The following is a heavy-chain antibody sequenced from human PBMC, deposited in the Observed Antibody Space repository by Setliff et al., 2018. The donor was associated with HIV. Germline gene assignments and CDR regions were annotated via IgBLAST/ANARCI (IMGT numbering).Heavy chain of an antibody. Sequence: GSLRLSCAASGFTFGDYAMNWVRQTPGKGLEWAATINEDGTKKYYGASVKGRFTISRDNSKNTLYLQMNSLRAEDTAVYYCARGGHYSGSYLPRDYYMDVWGKGTTVTVSS. CDR3: ARGGHYSGSYLPRDYYMDV. CDR1: GFTFGDYA. D-gene: IGHD1-26*01. CDR2: INEDGTKK. V-gene: IGHV3-7*03. J-gene: IGHJ6*03.